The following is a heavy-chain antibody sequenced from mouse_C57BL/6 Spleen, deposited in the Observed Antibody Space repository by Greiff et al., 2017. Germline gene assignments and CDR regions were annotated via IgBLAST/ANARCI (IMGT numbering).Heavy chain of an antibody. CDR1: GYTFTSYG. V-gene: IGHV1-81*01. J-gene: IGHJ4*01. Sequence: QVQLKESGAELARPGASVKLSCKASGYTFTSYGISWVKQRTGQGLEWIGEIYPRSGNTYYNEKFKGKATLTADKSSSTAYMELRSLTSEDSAVYFCARVYYSNYRYYYAMDYWGQGTSVTVSS. CDR2: IYPRSGNT. D-gene: IGHD2-5*01. CDR3: ARVYYSNYRYYYAMDY.